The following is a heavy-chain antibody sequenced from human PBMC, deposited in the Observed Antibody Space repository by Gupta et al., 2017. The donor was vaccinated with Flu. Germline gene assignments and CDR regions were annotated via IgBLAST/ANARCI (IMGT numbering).Heavy chain of an antibody. D-gene: IGHD2-8*01. V-gene: IGHV3-73*02. CDR2: VRSKANNYAT. J-gene: IGHJ6*02. CDR1: GFSFSYSA. Sequence: DVQMVESGGGLVQPGGSLKLSCAASGFSFSYSAKHWVRQASGKGLECVARVRSKANNYATSYAASVKGRFTISRDDSKNTAHLQMNSLKTEDTAVYYCTGSPVYAMDVWGQGTTVTVSS. CDR3: TGSPVYAMDV.